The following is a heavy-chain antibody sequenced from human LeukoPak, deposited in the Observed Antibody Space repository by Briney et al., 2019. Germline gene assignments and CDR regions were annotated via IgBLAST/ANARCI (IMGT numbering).Heavy chain of an antibody. CDR3: ARNPGGSGYHPLDY. J-gene: IGHJ4*02. Sequence: PGGSLRLSCAASGFTFSSYSMSWVRQAPGKGLEWVSALSGSADSTYYADSVKGRFTISRDNSKNTLYLQMNSLRAEDTAVYFCARNPGGSGYHPLDYWGQGTLVTVSS. CDR1: GFTFSSYS. V-gene: IGHV3-23*01. CDR2: LSGSADST. D-gene: IGHD3-22*01.